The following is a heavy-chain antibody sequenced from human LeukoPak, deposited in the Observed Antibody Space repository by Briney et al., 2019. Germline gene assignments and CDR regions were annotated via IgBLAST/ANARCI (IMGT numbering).Heavy chain of an antibody. J-gene: IGHJ3*02. V-gene: IGHV3-23*01. Sequence: GGSLRLSCAASGFTFSTYAMNWVRQAPGKGLEWVSVISGSGSNTYYADSVKGRFTISRDNSKNTLYLQMNSLRAEDTAVYYCAREDRGDAFDIWGQGTMVTVSS. CDR3: AREDRGDAFDI. CDR2: ISGSGSNT. CDR1: GFTFSTYA.